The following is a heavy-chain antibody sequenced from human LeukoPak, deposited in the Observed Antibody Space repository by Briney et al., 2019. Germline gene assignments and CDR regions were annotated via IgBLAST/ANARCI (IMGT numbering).Heavy chain of an antibody. D-gene: IGHD3-3*01. J-gene: IGHJ6*03. Sequence: GGSLRLSCAASGFTFSSYAMHWVRQAPGKGLEYVSAISSNGGSTYYANSVKGRFTISRDNSKNTLYLQMGSLRAEDMAVYYCARDPRQSIFGVVNYYYYMDVWGKGTTVTVSS. V-gene: IGHV3-64*01. CDR3: ARDPRQSIFGVVNYYYYMDV. CDR1: GFTFSSYA. CDR2: ISSNGGST.